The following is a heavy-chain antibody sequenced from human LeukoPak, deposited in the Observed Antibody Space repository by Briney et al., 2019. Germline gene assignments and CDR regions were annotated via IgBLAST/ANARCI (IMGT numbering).Heavy chain of an antibody. Sequence: GESLKISCKGSGYSFTSYWIGWVRRMPGKGLEWMGIIYPGDSDTRYSPSFQGQVTISADKSISTAYLQWSSLKASDTAMYYCARRISGLMTTVTAFDYWGQGTLVTVSS. CDR3: ARRISGLMTTVTAFDY. CDR2: IYPGDSDT. J-gene: IGHJ4*02. V-gene: IGHV5-51*01. D-gene: IGHD4-17*01. CDR1: GYSFTSYW.